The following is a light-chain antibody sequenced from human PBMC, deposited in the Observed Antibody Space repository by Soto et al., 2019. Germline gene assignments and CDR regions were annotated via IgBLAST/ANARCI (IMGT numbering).Light chain of an antibody. CDR1: QSVSSD. Sequence: EIVLTQSPATLSVSPGERATLSCRASQSVSSDLGWYQQKPGQAPRLLIYGASTRASGIPARFSGSGSGTEFTLTISSLQSEDFAVYYCHQYNDWPPTFGQGTKVEIK. CDR3: HQYNDWPPT. CDR2: GAS. J-gene: IGKJ1*01. V-gene: IGKV3-15*01.